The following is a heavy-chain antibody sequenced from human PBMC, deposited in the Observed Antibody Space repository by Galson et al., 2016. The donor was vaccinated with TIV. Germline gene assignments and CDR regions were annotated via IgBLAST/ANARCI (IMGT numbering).Heavy chain of an antibody. J-gene: IGHJ4*02. CDR1: GFTFSSFG. CDR3: ARAPDYGGNFGGTGETHSYYFHY. Sequence: SLRLSCAASGFTFSSFGMHWVRQAPGKGLEWVALIWYDGTNTYYAGSVKGRFTISRDNSKNTLFVQMNSLRAEDTAVYYCARAPDYGGNFGGTGETHSYYFHYWGQGTLVTVSS. D-gene: IGHD4-23*01. CDR2: IWYDGTNT. V-gene: IGHV3-33*01.